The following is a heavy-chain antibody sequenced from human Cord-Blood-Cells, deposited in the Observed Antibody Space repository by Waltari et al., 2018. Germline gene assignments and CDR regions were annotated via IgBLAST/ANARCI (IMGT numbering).Heavy chain of an antibody. CDR2: IYYSGST. D-gene: IGHD3-3*01. V-gene: IGHV4-31*03. CDR3: AREIYDFWSGYFDAFDI. CDR1: GGSISSGGYY. Sequence: QVQLQESGPGLVKPSQTLSLTCTFSGGSISSGGYYWSWIRQHPGKGLEWIGYIYYSGSTYYNPSLKSRVTISVDTSKNQFSLKLSSVTAADTAVYYCAREIYDFWSGYFDAFDIWGQGTMVTVSS. J-gene: IGHJ3*02.